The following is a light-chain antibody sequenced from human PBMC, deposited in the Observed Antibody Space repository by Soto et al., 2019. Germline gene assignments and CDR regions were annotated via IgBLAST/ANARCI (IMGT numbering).Light chain of an antibody. CDR3: QQSSSTLWT. CDR2: AAS. CDR1: QSINSY. V-gene: IGKV1-39*01. Sequence: DIPMTQSPSSLSASVGDRVTITCRASQSINSYLSWYQQKQGKAPKLLIYAASSLQSGVPSRFSGSGSGTDFTLTISSLQPEDFATYYCQQSSSTLWTFGEGTKVEIK. J-gene: IGKJ1*01.